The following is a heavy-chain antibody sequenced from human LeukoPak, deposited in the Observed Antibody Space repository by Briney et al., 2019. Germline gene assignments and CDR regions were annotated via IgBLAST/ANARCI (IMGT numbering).Heavy chain of an antibody. J-gene: IGHJ2*01. D-gene: IGHD6-13*01. Sequence: PSETLSLTCAVYGGSFSGYYWSWIRQPPGKGLEWIGEINHSGSTNYNPSLKSRVTISVDTSKNQFSLKLSSVTAADTAVYYCARRGGSWYYTRCYFDLWGRGTLVTVSS. CDR2: INHSGST. CDR1: GGSFSGYY. V-gene: IGHV4-34*01. CDR3: ARRGGSWYYTRCYFDL.